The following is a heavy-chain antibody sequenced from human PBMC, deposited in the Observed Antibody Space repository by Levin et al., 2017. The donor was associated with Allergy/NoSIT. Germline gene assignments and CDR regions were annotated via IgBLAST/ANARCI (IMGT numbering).Heavy chain of an antibody. Sequence: ASVKVSCKASGYTFTSYGISWVRQAPGQGLEWMGWISAYNGNTNYAQTLQGRVTMTTDTSTSTAYVELRSLRSDDTAVYYCARSWRGENFDYWGQGTLVTVS. CDR3: ARSWRGENFDY. CDR2: ISAYNGNT. V-gene: IGHV1-18*01. D-gene: IGHD5-12*01. CDR1: GYTFTSYG. J-gene: IGHJ4*02.